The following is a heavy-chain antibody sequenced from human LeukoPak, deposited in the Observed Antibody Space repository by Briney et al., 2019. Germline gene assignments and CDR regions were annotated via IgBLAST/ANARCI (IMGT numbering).Heavy chain of an antibody. CDR3: ARDHMALWFGYYYYCMDV. CDR1: GFTFSSYW. D-gene: IGHD3-10*01. Sequence: PGGSLRLSCAASGFTFSSYWMSWVRQAPGKGLEWVANIKQDGSEKYFVDSVKGRFTISRDNAKNSLYLQMNSPRAEDTAVYYCARDHMALWFGYYYYCMDVWGKGTTVTVSS. V-gene: IGHV3-7*01. CDR2: IKQDGSEK. J-gene: IGHJ6*03.